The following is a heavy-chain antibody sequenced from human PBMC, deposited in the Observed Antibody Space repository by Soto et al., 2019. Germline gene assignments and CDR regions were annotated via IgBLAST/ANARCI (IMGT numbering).Heavy chain of an antibody. V-gene: IGHV3-23*01. CDR2: ISGSGGST. CDR3: AKDINPYCSSTSCYENY. Sequence: GGSLRLSCAASGFTFSSYAMSWVRQAPGKGLEWVSAISGSGGSTYYADSVKGRFTISRDNSKNTLYLQMDSLRAEDTAVYYCAKDINPYCSSTSCYENYWGQGTLVTVSS. CDR1: GFTFSSYA. J-gene: IGHJ4*02. D-gene: IGHD2-2*01.